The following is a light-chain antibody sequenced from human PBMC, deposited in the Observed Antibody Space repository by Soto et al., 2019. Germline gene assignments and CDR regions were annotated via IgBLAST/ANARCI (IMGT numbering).Light chain of an antibody. J-gene: IGLJ7*01. CDR3: AGWDDSLHGLV. V-gene: IGLV1-47*01. CDR2: RNN. Sequence: QSVLTQPRSASGTPGQRVTISCSGGSSNIGTNYVYWYQQLPGTAPKLLIYRNNLRPSGVPDRFSASKSGTSASLAISGLRSEDEADYFCAGWDDSLHGLVFGAGTQLTVL. CDR1: SSNIGTNY.